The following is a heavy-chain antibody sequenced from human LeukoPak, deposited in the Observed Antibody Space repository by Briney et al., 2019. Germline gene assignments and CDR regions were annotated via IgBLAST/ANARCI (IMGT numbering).Heavy chain of an antibody. J-gene: IGHJ4*02. CDR2: IYSGGST. Sequence: GGSLRLSCAASGFTVSSNYMSWVRQAPGKGLEWVSVIYSGGSTYYADSVKGRFTISRDNSKNTMYLQMNSLRAEDTAVYYCARSRGYSYGELDYWGQGTLVTVSS. D-gene: IGHD5-18*01. CDR3: ARSRGYSYGELDY. CDR1: GFTVSSNY. V-gene: IGHV3-53*05.